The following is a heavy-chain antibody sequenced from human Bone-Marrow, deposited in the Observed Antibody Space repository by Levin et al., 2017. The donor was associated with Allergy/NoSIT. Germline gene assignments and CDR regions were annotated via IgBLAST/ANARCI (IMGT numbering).Heavy chain of an antibody. V-gene: IGHV3-23*01. CDR3: AKGRRDLPAAFDY. Sequence: PGGSLRLSCAASGFTFSSYAMSWVRQAPGKGLEWVSAISGGGTNTHYADSVKGRFTISRDNSKNTLYLQMNSLRAEDTAKYFCAKGRRDLPAAFDYWGQGTLVTVSS. CDR1: GFTFSSYA. J-gene: IGHJ4*02. D-gene: IGHD2-2*01. CDR2: ISGGGTNT.